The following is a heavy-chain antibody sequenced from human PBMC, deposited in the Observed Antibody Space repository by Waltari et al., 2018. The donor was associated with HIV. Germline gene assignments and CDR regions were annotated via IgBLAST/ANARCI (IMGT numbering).Heavy chain of an antibody. J-gene: IGHJ3*02. Sequence: EVQLVASGGGLVKPGGSLRLYCAASRFTFSSFSMNWVRQAPGKGLEWVSSISSGSVYIYYADSVKGRFTISRDNAKNSLYLQMNSLRAEDTAVYYCARDEAEMATLTAFDIWGQGTMVTVSS. CDR2: ISSGSVYI. D-gene: IGHD5-12*01. CDR1: RFTFSSFS. CDR3: ARDEAEMATLTAFDI. V-gene: IGHV3-21*01.